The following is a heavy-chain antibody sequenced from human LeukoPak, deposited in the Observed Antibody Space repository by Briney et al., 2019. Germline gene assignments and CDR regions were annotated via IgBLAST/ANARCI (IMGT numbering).Heavy chain of an antibody. CDR1: GGSISSGSYY. CDR2: IYTSGST. D-gene: IGHD3-9*01. CDR3: ARDRILLGYYTYCDY. Sequence: PSETLSLTCTVSGGSISSGSYYWNWIRQPAGKGLEWIGRIYTSGSTNYNPSLKSRVTISVDTSKNRFSLKLTYVTAADTAVYYCARDRILLGYYTYCDYWGQGPLVTVSS. V-gene: IGHV4-61*02. J-gene: IGHJ4*02.